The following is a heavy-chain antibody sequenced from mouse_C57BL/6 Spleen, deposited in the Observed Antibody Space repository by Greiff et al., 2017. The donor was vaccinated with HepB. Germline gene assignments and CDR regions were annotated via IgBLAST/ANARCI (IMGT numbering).Heavy chain of an antibody. Sequence: VQGVESGPELVKPGASVKISCKASGYAFSSSWMNWVKQRPGKGLEWIGRIYPGDGDTNYNGKFKGKATLTADKSSSTAYMQLSSLTSEDSAVYFCARDGYYVGYFDYWGQGTTLTVSS. CDR2: IYPGDGDT. CDR1: GYAFSSSW. V-gene: IGHV1-82*01. D-gene: IGHD2-3*01. J-gene: IGHJ2*01. CDR3: ARDGYYVGYFDY.